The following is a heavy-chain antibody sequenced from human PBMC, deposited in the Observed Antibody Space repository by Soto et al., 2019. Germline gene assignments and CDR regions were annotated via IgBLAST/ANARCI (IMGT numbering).Heavy chain of an antibody. V-gene: IGHV4-30-4*01. Sequence: QVQLQESGPGLVKPSQTLSLTCTVSGDSMGSGDYYWTWIRQPPGKGLEWIGYIYYIGTTFYNPSLESRVNISIDTSKNHFSLTLTSVTAADTAVYYCSRGSTYYGFLTWGQGTLVTVSS. D-gene: IGHD3-10*01. J-gene: IGHJ5*02. CDR3: SRGSTYYGFLT. CDR1: GDSMGSGDYY. CDR2: IYYIGTT.